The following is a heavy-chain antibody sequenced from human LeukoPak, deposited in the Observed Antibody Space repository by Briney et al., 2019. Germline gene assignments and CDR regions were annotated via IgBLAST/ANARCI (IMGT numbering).Heavy chain of an antibody. Sequence: PSETLSLTCTVSGGSISSSSYYWGWIRQPPGKGLEWIGSIYYSGSTYYYPSLKSRVTISVDTSKNQFSLKLSSVTAADTAVYYCARGSGSYGYWGQGTLVTVSS. D-gene: IGHD1-26*01. CDR2: IYYSGST. V-gene: IGHV4-39*01. CDR1: GGSISSSSYY. J-gene: IGHJ4*02. CDR3: ARGSGSYGY.